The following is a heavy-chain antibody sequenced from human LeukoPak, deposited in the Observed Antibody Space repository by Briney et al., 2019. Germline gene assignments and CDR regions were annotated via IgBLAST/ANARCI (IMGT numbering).Heavy chain of an antibody. J-gene: IGHJ4*02. V-gene: IGHV1-58*02. CDR1: GFSFSSSS. CDR3: AAVFGSGYYYYFDY. CDR2: LAVGSGNT. D-gene: IGHD3-22*01. Sequence: SVKVSCKAPGFSFSSSSMQWVRQARGQRLEWIGWLAVGSGNTNYAQKFQGRVTITRDMSTSTAYMELSSLRSEDTALYYCAAVFGSGYYYYFDYWGQGSLVTVSS.